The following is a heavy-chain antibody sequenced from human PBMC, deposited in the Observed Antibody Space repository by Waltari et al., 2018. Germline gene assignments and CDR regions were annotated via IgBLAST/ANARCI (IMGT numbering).Heavy chain of an antibody. J-gene: IGHJ4*02. V-gene: IGHV4-34*01. Sequence: QVQLQQWGAGLLKPSETLSLTCAVYGGSFSGYYWSWIRQPPGKGLEWIGEINHSGSTNYNPSLKSRVTISVDTSKNQFSLKLSSVTAADTAVYYCARGNDPYSGYDFDYWGQGTLVTVSS. CDR1: GGSFSGYY. CDR3: ARGNDPYSGYDFDY. CDR2: INHSGST. D-gene: IGHD5-12*01.